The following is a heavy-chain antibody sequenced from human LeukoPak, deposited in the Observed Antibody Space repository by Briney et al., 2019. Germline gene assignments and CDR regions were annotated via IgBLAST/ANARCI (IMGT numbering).Heavy chain of an antibody. CDR2: IYYSGST. V-gene: IGHV4-61*01. J-gene: IGHJ5*02. CDR3: ATLPQLGYCTNGVCYPRFDP. D-gene: IGHD2-8*01. CDR1: GGSVSSGSYY. Sequence: PSETLSLTCTVSGGSVSSGSYYWSWIRQPPGKGLEWIGYIYYSGSTYYNPSLKSRVTISVDTSKNQFSLKLSSVTAADTAVYYCATLPQLGYCTNGVCYPRFDPWGQGTLVTVSS.